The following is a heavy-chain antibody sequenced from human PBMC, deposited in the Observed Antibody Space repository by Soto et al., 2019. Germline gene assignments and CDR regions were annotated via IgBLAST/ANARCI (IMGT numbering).Heavy chain of an antibody. J-gene: IGHJ4*02. CDR1: GFTFSSYG. Sequence: QVQLVESGGGVVQPGRSLRLSCAASGFTFSSYGMHWVRQAPGKGLEWVAVISYDGSNKYYADSVKGRFTISRDNSKNTLYLQMNSLRAEDTAVYYCAKLPETRLANPDYWGQGTLVTVSS. V-gene: IGHV3-30*18. CDR2: ISYDGSNK. CDR3: AKLPETRLANPDY.